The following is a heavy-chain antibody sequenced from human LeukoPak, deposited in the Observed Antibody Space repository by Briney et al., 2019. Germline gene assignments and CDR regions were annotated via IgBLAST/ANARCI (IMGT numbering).Heavy chain of an antibody. CDR1: GFTFDDYA. CDR2: ISWDGGST. J-gene: IGHJ4*02. V-gene: IGHV3-43D*04. CDR3: AKDFSYYDFWSGYLDY. D-gene: IGHD3-3*01. Sequence: SGGSLRLSXAASGFTFDDYAMHWVRQAPGKGLEWVSLISWDGGSTYYADSVKGRFTISRDNSKNSLYLQMNSLRAEDTALYYCAKDFSYYDFWSGYLDYWGQGTLVTVSS.